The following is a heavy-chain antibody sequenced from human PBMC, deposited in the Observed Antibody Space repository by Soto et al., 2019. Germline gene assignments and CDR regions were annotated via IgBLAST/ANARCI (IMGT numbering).Heavy chain of an antibody. J-gene: IGHJ6*02. Sequence: GGSLGLSCAASGFTFSSYAMHWVRQAPGKGLEWVAVISYDGSNKYYADSVKGRFTISRDNSKNTLYLQMNSLRAEDTAVYYCARDKSRVRVAARNYYYYGMDVWGQGTTVTVSS. CDR1: GFTFSSYA. CDR3: ARDKSRVRVAARNYYYYGMDV. V-gene: IGHV3-30-3*01. CDR2: ISYDGSNK. D-gene: IGHD6-6*01.